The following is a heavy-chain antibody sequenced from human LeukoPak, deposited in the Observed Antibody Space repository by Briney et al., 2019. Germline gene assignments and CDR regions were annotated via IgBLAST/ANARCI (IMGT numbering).Heavy chain of an antibody. CDR1: GFTFDDYA. D-gene: IGHD6-19*01. J-gene: IGHJ3*02. CDR3: AKAVRPPVAGSSAFDI. CDR2: ISWNSGSI. Sequence: PGRSLRLSCAASGFTFDDYAMHWVRQAPGKGLEWVSGISWNSGSIGYADSVKGRFTISRDNAKNSLYLQMNSLRAEDMALYYCAKAVRPPVAGSSAFDIWGQGTMVTVSS. V-gene: IGHV3-9*03.